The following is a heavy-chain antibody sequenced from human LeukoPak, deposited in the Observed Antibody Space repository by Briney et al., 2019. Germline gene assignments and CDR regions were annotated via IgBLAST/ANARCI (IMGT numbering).Heavy chain of an antibody. CDR3: ARDTRTAQGFDY. CDR1: GGSISSSSYY. D-gene: IGHD2-15*01. Sequence: PSETLSLTCTVSGGSISSSSYYWGWIRQPQGKGLEWTGSIFQSGHTYYSPSLKSRVTISVDTSNNRFSLSLSAVTAADTAIYYCARDTRTAQGFDYWGQGILVTVSS. J-gene: IGHJ4*02. CDR2: IFQSGHT. V-gene: IGHV4-39*07.